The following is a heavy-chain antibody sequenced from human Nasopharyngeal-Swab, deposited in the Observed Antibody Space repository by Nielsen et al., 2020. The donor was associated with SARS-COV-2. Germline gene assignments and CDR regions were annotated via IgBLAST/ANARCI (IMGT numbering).Heavy chain of an antibody. V-gene: IGHV3-23*01. Sequence: GESLKISCAASGFTFSSYAMSWVRQAPRKGLEWVSTISGSDGSAYYADSVKGRFTISRDNSRHTLCLQMNSLRAEDTAVYYCARIRTGAYFDYWGQGTLVTVSS. CDR3: ARIRTGAYFDY. J-gene: IGHJ4*02. CDR2: ISGSDGSA. D-gene: IGHD1-14*01. CDR1: GFTFSSYA.